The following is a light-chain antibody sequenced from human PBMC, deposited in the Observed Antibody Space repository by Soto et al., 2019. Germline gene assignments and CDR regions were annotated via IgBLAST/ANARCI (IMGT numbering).Light chain of an antibody. CDR1: ESVSSH. CDR3: QQYGSSGT. J-gene: IGKJ1*01. V-gene: IGKV3-20*01. CDR2: DSS. Sequence: EFVLTQSPGTLSLSPGERATLSCRASESVSSHLAWYQQKPGQAPRLLIYDSSNRATGIPDRFSGSGSGTDFTLTISRLEPEDFAVYYCQQYGSSGTFGQGTKVDI.